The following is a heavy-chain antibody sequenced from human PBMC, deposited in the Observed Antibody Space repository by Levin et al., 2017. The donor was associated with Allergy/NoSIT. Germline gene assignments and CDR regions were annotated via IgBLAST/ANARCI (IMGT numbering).Heavy chain of an antibody. CDR3: ARAGSGWPNWFDP. Sequence: SFPSSCFPFLRSALSWVRQAPGQGLEWMGGIIPIFGTANYAQKFQGRVTIPADESTSTAYMELSSLRSEDTAVYYCARAGSGWPNWFDPWGQGTLVTVSS. CDR1: CFPFLRSA. D-gene: IGHD6-19*01. CDR2: IIPIFGTA. V-gene: IGHV1-69*01. J-gene: IGHJ5*02.